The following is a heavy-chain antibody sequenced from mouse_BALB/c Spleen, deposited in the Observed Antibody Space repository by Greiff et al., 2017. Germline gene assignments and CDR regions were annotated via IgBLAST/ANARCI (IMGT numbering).Heavy chain of an antibody. J-gene: IGHJ2*01. CDR1: GYSITSGYY. V-gene: IGHV3-6*02. CDR2: ISYDGSN. CDR3: AREGKLDFDY. D-gene: IGHD4-1*01. Sequence: EESGPGLVKPSQSLSLTCSVTGYSITSGYYWNWIRQFPGNRLEWMGYISYDGSNNYNPSLKNRISITRDTSKNQFFLKLNSVTTEDTATYYCAREGKLDFDYWGQGTTLTVSS.